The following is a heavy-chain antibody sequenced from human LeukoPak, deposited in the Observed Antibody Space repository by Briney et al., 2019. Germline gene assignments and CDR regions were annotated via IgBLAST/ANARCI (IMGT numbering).Heavy chain of an antibody. V-gene: IGHV1-8*03. D-gene: IGHD3-10*01. CDR3: ARGRTPGTHNWFDP. Sequence: ASVKVSCKASGYTFTNYDINWVRQATGQGLEWMGWMNPNSGNTGYAQKFQGRVTITKNTSISTAYMELSSLRSEDTAVYYCARGRTPGTHNWFDPWGQGTLVTVSS. CDR2: MNPNSGNT. CDR1: GYTFTNYD. J-gene: IGHJ5*01.